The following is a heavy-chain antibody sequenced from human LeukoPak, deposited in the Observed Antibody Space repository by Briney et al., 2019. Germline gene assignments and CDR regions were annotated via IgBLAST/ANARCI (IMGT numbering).Heavy chain of an antibody. J-gene: IGHJ4*02. CDR2: ISYDGSNK. CDR3: ANSGGYCSSTSCYISLVDY. Sequence: GGSLRLSCAASGFTFSSYGMHWVRQAPGKGLEWVAVISYDGSNKYYADSVKGRFTISRDNSKNTLYLQMNSLRAEDTAVYYCANSGGYCSSTSCYISLVDYWGQGTLVTVSS. D-gene: IGHD2-2*02. CDR1: GFTFSSYG. V-gene: IGHV3-30*18.